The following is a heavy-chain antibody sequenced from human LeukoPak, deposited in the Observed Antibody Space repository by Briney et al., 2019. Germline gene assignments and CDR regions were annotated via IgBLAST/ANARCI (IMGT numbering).Heavy chain of an antibody. CDR2: IYYSGST. CDR3: ARGRAAAGTFSRWFDP. Sequence: SETLSLTCTVSGGSISSYYWSWIRQPPGKGLEWIGYIYYSGSTNYNPSLKSRVTISVDTSKNQFSLKLSSVTAADTAVYYCARGRAAAGTFSRWFDPWGQGTLVTVSS. D-gene: IGHD6-13*01. CDR1: GGSISSYY. V-gene: IGHV4-59*01. J-gene: IGHJ5*02.